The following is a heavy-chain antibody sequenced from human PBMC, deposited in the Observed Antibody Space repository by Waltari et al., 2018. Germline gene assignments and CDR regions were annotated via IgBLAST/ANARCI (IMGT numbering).Heavy chain of an antibody. CDR1: GGSFNDYY. J-gene: IGHJ4*02. Sequence: QVQLHQWGAGLLKPSETLSLTCGVSGGSFNDYYWTWIRQPPGKGLEWIGELHHSGTTDYNPSLNSRLTMSVDTSKKQISLKMSSVTAADTAVYYCARGDLHYGSSGFFYWGQGALVTVSS. D-gene: IGHD3-22*01. CDR3: ARGDLHYGSSGFFY. V-gene: IGHV4-34*01. CDR2: LHHSGTT.